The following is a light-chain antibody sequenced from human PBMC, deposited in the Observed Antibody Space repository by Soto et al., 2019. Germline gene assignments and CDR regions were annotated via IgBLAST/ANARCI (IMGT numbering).Light chain of an antibody. CDR2: EVS. J-gene: IGLJ1*01. V-gene: IGLV2-18*02. CDR3: NSYTGSSTYV. CDR1: SSDVGSYNR. Sequence: QSVLTQPPSVSGSPGQSVAISCTGTSSDVGSYNRVSWYQQPPGAAPKLMIYEVSNRPSGVPDRFSGSKSGNTASLTISGLQAEDEADYYCNSYTGSSTYVVGTGTKVPVL.